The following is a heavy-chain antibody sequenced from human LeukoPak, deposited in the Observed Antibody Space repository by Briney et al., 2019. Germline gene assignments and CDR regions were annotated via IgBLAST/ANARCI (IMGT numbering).Heavy chain of an antibody. CDR1: GGSISSGSYY. V-gene: IGHV4-61*02. D-gene: IGHD3-3*01. J-gene: IGHJ5*02. CDR3: ARGGYDFWSGYSNWFDP. Sequence: SETLSLTCTVSGGSISSGSYYWSWIRQPAGKGLEWIGRIYTSGSTNYNPSLKRRVTISVDTSKNQFSLKLSSVTAADTAVYYCARGGYDFWSGYSNWFDPWGQGTLVTVSS. CDR2: IYTSGST.